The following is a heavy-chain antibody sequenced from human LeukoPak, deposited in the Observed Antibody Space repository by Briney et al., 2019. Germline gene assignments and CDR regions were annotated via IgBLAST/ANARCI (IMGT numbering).Heavy chain of an antibody. CDR1: GLTFTSHG. J-gene: IGHJ4*02. Sequence: GTSLRLSCTTYGLTFTSHGFHWLRQVGGKRLEWVAFVRNDGSDTYHANSVQGRFSISRDNSKNTLYLQMNSLRVEDTAIYYCARDRGKDYFDSWGQGTQVTVSS. CDR3: ARDRGKDYFDS. CDR2: VRNDGSDT. V-gene: IGHV3-33*01. D-gene: IGHD4-23*01.